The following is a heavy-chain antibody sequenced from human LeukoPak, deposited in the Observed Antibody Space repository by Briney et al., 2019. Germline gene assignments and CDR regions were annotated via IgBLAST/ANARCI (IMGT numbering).Heavy chain of an antibody. CDR2: ISSGGTFI. CDR1: GFTFSSYN. Sequence: GGSLRLSCAASGFTFSSYNMNWVRQAPGKGLEWVSSISSGGTFIYYADSVKGRFTISRDSAKNSLFLQMNSLRAEDTAVYYCARGVAVAGAAFDYWGQETLVTVSS. D-gene: IGHD6-19*01. J-gene: IGHJ4*02. V-gene: IGHV3-21*01. CDR3: ARGVAVAGAAFDY.